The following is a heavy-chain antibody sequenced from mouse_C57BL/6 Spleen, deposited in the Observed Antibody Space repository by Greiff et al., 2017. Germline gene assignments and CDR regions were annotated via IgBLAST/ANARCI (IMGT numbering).Heavy chain of an antibody. CDR2: IDPSDSYT. V-gene: IGHV1-69*01. Sequence: QVQLQQPGAELVMPGASVKMSCKASGYTFTSYWMHWVKQRPGQGLEWIGEIDPSDSYTNYNQKFKGKSTLTVDKSSSTAYMQLSSLTSEDSAVYYGARMGYSNCEAYYFDYWGQGTTLTVSS. J-gene: IGHJ2*01. CDR3: ARMGYSNCEAYYFDY. D-gene: IGHD2-5*01. CDR1: GYTFTSYW.